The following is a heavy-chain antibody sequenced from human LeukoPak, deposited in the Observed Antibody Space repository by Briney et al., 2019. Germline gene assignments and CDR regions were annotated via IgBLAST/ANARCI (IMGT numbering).Heavy chain of an antibody. V-gene: IGHV1-3*01. J-gene: IGHJ4*02. CDR1: GYTFTSYA. CDR3: ARKSMVRGVMD. Sequence: GASVKVSCKTSGYTFTSYAMHWVRQAPGQRLEWMGWINAGNGNTKYSQKFQGRVTITRDTSASTAYMELSSLRSEDTAVYYCARKSMVRGVMDWGQGTLVTVSS. D-gene: IGHD3-10*01. CDR2: INAGNGNT.